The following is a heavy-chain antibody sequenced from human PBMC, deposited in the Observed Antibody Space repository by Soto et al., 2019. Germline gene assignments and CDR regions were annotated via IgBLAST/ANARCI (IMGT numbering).Heavy chain of an antibody. V-gene: IGHV3-48*02. CDR3: ARGGYYDQNGFIT. CDR1: GLTFRTYA. D-gene: IGHD3-22*01. CDR2: ISSGSTTI. J-gene: IGHJ4*03. Sequence: VVFRRLSCAATGLTFRTYAINWVLQAPGKGLEWLSYISSGSTTIFYAGSVKGRFTVSRDNAKNSMYLQMNGLRDEDTALYYCARGGYYDQNGFITWGQGTMVTVS.